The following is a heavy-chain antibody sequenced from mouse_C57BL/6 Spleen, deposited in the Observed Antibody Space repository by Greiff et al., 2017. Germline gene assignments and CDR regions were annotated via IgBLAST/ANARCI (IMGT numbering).Heavy chain of an antibody. CDR2: IDPSDSET. Sequence: VQLQQPGAELVRPGSSVKLSCKASGYTFTSYWMHWVKQRPIQGLEWIGNIDPSDSETHYPQKFKDKVTLTVDKSSSTAYMQRSSLTSEDSAVYYCARERGYGNYGYFDVWGTGTTVTVSS. CDR3: ARERGYGNYGYFDV. J-gene: IGHJ1*03. CDR1: GYTFTSYW. V-gene: IGHV1-52*01. D-gene: IGHD2-1*01.